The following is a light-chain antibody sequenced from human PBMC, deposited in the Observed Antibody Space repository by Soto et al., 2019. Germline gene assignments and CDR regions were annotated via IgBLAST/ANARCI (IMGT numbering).Light chain of an antibody. CDR3: QQYGRSPYS. CDR1: QSVSSSY. Sequence: EIVLTQSPGTLSLSPGERATLSCRASQSVSSSYLAWYQQKPGQAPRLLIYGASSRATGIPDRFSGSGSGTDFTLTISRLEPEDFAVFYCQQYGRSPYSFGQGTKLELK. V-gene: IGKV3-20*01. CDR2: GAS. J-gene: IGKJ2*01.